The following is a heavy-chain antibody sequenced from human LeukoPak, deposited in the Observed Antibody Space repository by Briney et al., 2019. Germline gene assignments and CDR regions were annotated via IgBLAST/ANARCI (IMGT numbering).Heavy chain of an antibody. D-gene: IGHD2-15*01. CDR3: AKEFCSGGSCYLDY. CDR1: GFTFSNYY. CDR2: ISSTSTYT. Sequence: GGSLRLSCAASGFTFSNYYMSWVRQAPGKGLEWVSYISSTSTYTNYADSVKGRFTISRDNAKNSLYLQMNSLRAEDTAVYYCAKEFCSGGSCYLDYWGQGTLVTVSS. J-gene: IGHJ4*02. V-gene: IGHV3-11*05.